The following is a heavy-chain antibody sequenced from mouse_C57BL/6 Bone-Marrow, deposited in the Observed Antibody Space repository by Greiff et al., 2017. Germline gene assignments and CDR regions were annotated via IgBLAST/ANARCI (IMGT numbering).Heavy chain of an antibody. CDR3: ARSSRRAWFAY. J-gene: IGHJ3*01. V-gene: IGHV1-80*01. CDR2: IYPGDGDT. Sequence: QVQLKESGAELVKPGASVKISCKASGYAFSSYWMNWVKQRPGKGLEWIGQIYPGDGDTNYNGKFKGKATLTADKSSSTAYMQLSSLTSEDSAVYFCARSSRRAWFAYWGQGTLVTVSA. CDR1: GYAFSSYW.